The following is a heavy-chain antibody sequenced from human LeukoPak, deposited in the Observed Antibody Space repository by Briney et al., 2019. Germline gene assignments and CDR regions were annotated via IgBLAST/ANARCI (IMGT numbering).Heavy chain of an antibody. CDR2: ISAYNGKT. CDR3: ARADEYDFWSGYYRSGGHYYMDV. Sequence: ASVKVSCKASGYTCTSYGISWVRQAPGQGLEWMGWISAYNGKTNYAQKLQGRVTMTTDTSTSTAYMELRSLRSDETDVYYCARADEYDFWSGYYRSGGHYYMDVWGKGTTVTVSS. V-gene: IGHV1-18*01. CDR1: GYTCTSYG. D-gene: IGHD3-3*01. J-gene: IGHJ6*03.